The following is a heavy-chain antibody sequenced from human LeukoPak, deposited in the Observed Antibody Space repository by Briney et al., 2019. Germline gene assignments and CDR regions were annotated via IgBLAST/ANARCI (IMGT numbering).Heavy chain of an antibody. Sequence: EASVKLSCKASGYTLTNYNISWVRQAPGQGLELMGWINTYKGDTLYAQKLQGRVTMTADTSTNTAYMELRSLRFDDTAVYYCAREFGHCYGDNCFYFFDTWGQGFRVTVSS. CDR2: INTYKGDT. V-gene: IGHV1-18*01. CDR1: GYTLTNYN. D-gene: IGHD4-23*01. CDR3: AREFGHCYGDNCFYFFDT. J-gene: IGHJ4*02.